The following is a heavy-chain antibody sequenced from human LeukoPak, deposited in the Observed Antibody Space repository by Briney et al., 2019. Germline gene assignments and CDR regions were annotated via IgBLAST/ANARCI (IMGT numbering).Heavy chain of an antibody. CDR2: ISSSSSYI. Sequence: GGSLRLSCAASGFTFSSYSMNWVRQAPGKGLEWVSSISSSSSYIYYADSVKGRFTISRDNAKNSLYLQMNSLRAEDTAVYYCARLSRYDYSIPFDYWGQGTLVTVSS. J-gene: IGHJ4*02. CDR3: ARLSRYDYSIPFDY. D-gene: IGHD4-11*01. V-gene: IGHV3-21*01. CDR1: GFTFSSYS.